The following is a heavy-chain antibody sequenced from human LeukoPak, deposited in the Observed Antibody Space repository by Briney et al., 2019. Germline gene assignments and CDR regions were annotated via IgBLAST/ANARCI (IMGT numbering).Heavy chain of an antibody. D-gene: IGHD2-15*01. J-gene: IGHJ3*01. V-gene: IGHV4-59*08. CDR1: RGSLGTDY. CDR3: AGQVSWYSGGFEL. Sequence: SETLSLTRSVSRGSLGTDYWWWLRQTPGRRGEWIGFVYLRGSPTYTPPLPSRVALSIDRPKNQFSLHLASVTAPGSAGHDCAGQVSWYSGGFELWGQGTMVTVSS. CDR2: VYLRGSP.